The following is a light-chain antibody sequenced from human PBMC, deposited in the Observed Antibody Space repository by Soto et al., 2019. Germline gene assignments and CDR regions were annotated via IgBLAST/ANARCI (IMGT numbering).Light chain of an antibody. CDR3: SSYTSSRSWV. CDR2: EVN. V-gene: IGLV2-14*01. Sequence: QSALPQPASLSGSPGQSITISCTRTSSDIGAYDYVSWFQQHPGKAPKLMISEVNNRPSGVSNRFSGSKSGNTAYLTISGLQVEDEADYYCSSYTSSRSWVFGGGTKVTVL. J-gene: IGLJ3*02. CDR1: SSDIGAYDY.